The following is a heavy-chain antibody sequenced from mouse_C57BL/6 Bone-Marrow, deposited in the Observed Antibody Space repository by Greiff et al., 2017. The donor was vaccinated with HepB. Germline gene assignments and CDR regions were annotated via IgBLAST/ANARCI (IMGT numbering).Heavy chain of an antibody. CDR3: ARSKGSYGGDD. Sequence: VVESGPELVKPGASVKISCKASGYTFTDYYINWVKQRPGQGLEWIGWIYPGSGNTKYNEKFKGKATLTVDTSSSTAYMQLSSLTSEDSAVYFGARSKGSYGGDDWGQGTTLTVSS. J-gene: IGHJ2*01. V-gene: IGHV1-84*01. CDR1: GYTFTDYY. CDR2: IYPGSGNT. D-gene: IGHD1-1*01.